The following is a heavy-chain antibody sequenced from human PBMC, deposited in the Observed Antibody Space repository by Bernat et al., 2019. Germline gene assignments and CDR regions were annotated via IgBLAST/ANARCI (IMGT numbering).Heavy chain of an antibody. Sequence: EVQLVETGGGWIQPGGSLRLSCAASGFTVSSNYMSWVRQAPGKGLEWFSVIYSGGGTYYADSVKGRFTISRDNSKNTLYLQMNSLRAEDTAVYYCAREFTAAGWFDYWGQGTLVTVSS. J-gene: IGHJ4*02. CDR1: GFTVSSNY. V-gene: IGHV3-53*02. CDR2: IYSGGGT. D-gene: IGHD2-15*01. CDR3: AREFTAAGWFDY.